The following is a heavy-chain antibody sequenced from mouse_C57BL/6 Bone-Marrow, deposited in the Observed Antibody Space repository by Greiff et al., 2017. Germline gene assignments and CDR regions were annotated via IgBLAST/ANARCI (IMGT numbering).Heavy chain of an antibody. CDR3: ARERYYGSYFDS. CDR1: GYTFTNYW. D-gene: IGHD1-1*01. V-gene: IGHV1-63*01. Sequence: QVQLQQSGAELVRPGTSVKMSCKASGYTFTNYWIGWAKQRPGHGLEWIGDIYPGGGYTNYNEKFKGKATLTADKASSTAYMQVSSLTSEDSAIYYCARERYYGSYFDSWGQGTTLTVSS. J-gene: IGHJ2*01. CDR2: IYPGGGYT.